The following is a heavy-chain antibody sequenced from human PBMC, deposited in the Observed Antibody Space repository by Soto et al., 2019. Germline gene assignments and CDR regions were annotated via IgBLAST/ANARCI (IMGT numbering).Heavy chain of an antibody. Sequence: SETLSLTCAVYGGSFSGYYWSWIRQPPGKGLEWIGEINHSGSTNYNPSLKSRVTISVDTSKSQFSLKLSSVTAADTAVYYCARDVDPVAATPARAFDIWGQGTMVTVSS. V-gene: IGHV4-34*01. J-gene: IGHJ3*02. CDR2: INHSGST. CDR3: ARDVDPVAATPARAFDI. D-gene: IGHD2-15*01. CDR1: GGSFSGYY.